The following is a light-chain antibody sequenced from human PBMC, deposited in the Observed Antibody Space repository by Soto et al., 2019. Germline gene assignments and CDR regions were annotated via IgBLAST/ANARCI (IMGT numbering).Light chain of an antibody. CDR2: GAS. J-gene: IGKJ1*01. CDR1: QSVSSN. V-gene: IGKV3-15*01. Sequence: IVMTHSPATLSVSPGERATLSCRASQSVSSNLAWYQQKPGQAPRLLIYGASTRATGIPARFSGSGSGTEFTLTISSLHSEDFAVYYCEQDSTWPRTFAQGTKVDI. CDR3: EQDSTWPRT.